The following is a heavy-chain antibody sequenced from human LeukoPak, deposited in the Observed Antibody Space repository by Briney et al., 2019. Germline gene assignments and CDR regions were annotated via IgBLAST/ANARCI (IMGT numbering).Heavy chain of an antibody. CDR1: GGSISSYY. Sequence: PSETLSLTCTVSGGSISSYYWSWIRQPPGKGLECIGYNYYSGSTHYNPSLKSRVTISVDTSKNQFSLNLSPVTAADTAVYYCARGGGTAMVTDYYGMDVWGQGTTVTVSS. D-gene: IGHD5-18*01. CDR2: NYYSGST. J-gene: IGHJ6*02. V-gene: IGHV4-59*01. CDR3: ARGGGTAMVTDYYGMDV.